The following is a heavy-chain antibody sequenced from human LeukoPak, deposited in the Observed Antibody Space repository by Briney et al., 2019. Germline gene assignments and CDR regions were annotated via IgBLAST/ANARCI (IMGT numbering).Heavy chain of an antibody. Sequence: SVKVSCKASGGTFSVYAINGVRQAPGQGLEWMGRIIPIPGMANYAQKFQGRVTITADSSTSTAYMEVSSLRSEDTAVYYCARAVVVARGLMAYFDYWGQGTLVTVSS. CDR3: ARAVVVARGLMAYFDY. J-gene: IGHJ4*02. D-gene: IGHD3-10*01. CDR1: GGTFSVYA. V-gene: IGHV1-69*04. CDR2: IIPIPGMA.